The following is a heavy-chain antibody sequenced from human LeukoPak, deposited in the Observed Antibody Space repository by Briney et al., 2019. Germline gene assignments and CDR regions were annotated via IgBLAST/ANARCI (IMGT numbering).Heavy chain of an antibody. V-gene: IGHV3-23*01. J-gene: IGHJ6*04. Sequence: GGSLRLSCAASGFIFSSSAMSWVRQAPGKGLEWVSSISGSGVSTYYADSVKGRFTVSRDNAKNSLYLQMNSLRAEDTAVYYCAELGITMIGGVWGKGTTVTISS. CDR3: AELGITMIGGV. CDR2: ISGSGVST. CDR1: GFIFSSSA. D-gene: IGHD3-10*02.